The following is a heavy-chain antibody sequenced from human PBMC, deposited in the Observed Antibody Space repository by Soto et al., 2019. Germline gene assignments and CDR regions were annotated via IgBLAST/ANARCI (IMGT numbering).Heavy chain of an antibody. CDR2: IIPMLTVT. CDR1: GGTFSTYT. D-gene: IGHD2-2*01. J-gene: IGHJ3*01. V-gene: IGHV1-69*02. Sequence: QVHLVQSGAEVKKPGSSVKVSCKAAGGTFSTYTLIWVRQAPGQGLEWMGRIIPMLTVTNSAQKFQGIVTLTADKSTSTAFMELTSLRSDDTAVYYCSIGSWSAETFDVWGQGTMVTVSS. CDR3: SIGSWSAETFDV.